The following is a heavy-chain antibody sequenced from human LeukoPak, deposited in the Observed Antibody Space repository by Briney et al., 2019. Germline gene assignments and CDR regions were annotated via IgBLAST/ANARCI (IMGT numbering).Heavy chain of an antibody. Sequence: SQTLSLTCTVSSGSISSGGYYWSWIRQHPGKGLEWIGYIYYSGSTYYNPSLKSRVTISVDTSKNQFSLKLSSVTAADTAVYYCASHIAAAGTDYGMDVWGQGTTVTVSS. V-gene: IGHV4-31*03. J-gene: IGHJ6*02. CDR3: ASHIAAAGTDYGMDV. CDR1: SGSISSGGYY. CDR2: IYYSGST. D-gene: IGHD6-13*01.